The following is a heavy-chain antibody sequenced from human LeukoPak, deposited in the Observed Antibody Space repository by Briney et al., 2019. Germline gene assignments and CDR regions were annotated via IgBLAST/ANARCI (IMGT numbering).Heavy chain of an antibody. CDR3: ARGRNYSSGWKGDAFDI. D-gene: IGHD6-19*01. J-gene: IGHJ3*02. Sequence: SSETLSLTCTVSGGSISSYYWSWIRQPPGKGLEWIGYIYHSGSTNYNPSLNSRVTISVDTSKNQFSLKLSSVTAADTAVYYCARGRNYSSGWKGDAFDIWGQGTMVTVSS. CDR2: IYHSGST. V-gene: IGHV4-59*01. CDR1: GGSISSYY.